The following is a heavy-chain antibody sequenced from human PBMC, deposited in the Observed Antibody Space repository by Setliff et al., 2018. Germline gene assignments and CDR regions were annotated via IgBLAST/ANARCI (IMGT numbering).Heavy chain of an antibody. CDR1: GGSFSGYY. CDR3: ARGGKILEWLYAHDY. V-gene: IGHV4-34*01. D-gene: IGHD3-3*01. CDR2: INHSGGT. Sequence: SETLSLTCAVYGGSFSGYYWTWIRQPPGKGLEWIGEINHSGGTNYNPSLKSRVTISVDTSKNQFSLKLSSVTAADTAVYYCARGGKILEWLYAHDYWGQGTLVTVSS. J-gene: IGHJ4*02.